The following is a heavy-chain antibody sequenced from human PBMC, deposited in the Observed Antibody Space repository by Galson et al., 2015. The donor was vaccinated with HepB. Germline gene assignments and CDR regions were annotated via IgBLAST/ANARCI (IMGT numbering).Heavy chain of an antibody. J-gene: IGHJ6*03. CDR2: ITEGGGST. CDR1: GFTFSSSL. Sequence: SLRLSCAASGFTFSSSLMTWVRQAPGKGLEWVSVITEGGGSTYYADSVKGRFIVSRDNSKNALYLQMNSLRVEDTAVYYCAKAPEDILYHMDVWGKGTTVTVSS. D-gene: IGHD2-21*01. V-gene: IGHV3-23*01. CDR3: AKAPEDILYHMDV.